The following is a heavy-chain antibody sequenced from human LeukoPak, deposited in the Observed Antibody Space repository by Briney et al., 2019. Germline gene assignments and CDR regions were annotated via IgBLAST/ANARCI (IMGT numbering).Heavy chain of an antibody. J-gene: IGHJ4*02. CDR3: ARVSSSGGSVHFDY. D-gene: IGHD2-15*01. CDR2: IYHSGST. CDR1: GGSISSGGYS. V-gene: IGHV4-30-2*01. Sequence: SQTLSLTCAVSGGSISSGGYSWSWIRQPPGKGLEWIGYIYHSGSTYYNPSLKSRVTISVDRSKNQFSLKLSSVTAADTAVYYCARVSSSGGSVHFDYWGQGTLVTVSS.